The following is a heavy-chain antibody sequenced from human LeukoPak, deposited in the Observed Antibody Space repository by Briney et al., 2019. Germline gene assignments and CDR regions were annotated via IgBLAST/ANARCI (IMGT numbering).Heavy chain of an antibody. D-gene: IGHD3-10*01. Sequence: ASVKVSCKASGYTFTSYGISWVRQAPGQGLEWMGWINTNTGNPTYAQGFTGRFVFSLDTSVSTAYLQISSLKAEDTAVYYCARGSEYNWFDPWGQGTLVTVSS. CDR1: GYTFTSYG. V-gene: IGHV7-4-1*02. J-gene: IGHJ5*02. CDR2: INTNTGNP. CDR3: ARGSEYNWFDP.